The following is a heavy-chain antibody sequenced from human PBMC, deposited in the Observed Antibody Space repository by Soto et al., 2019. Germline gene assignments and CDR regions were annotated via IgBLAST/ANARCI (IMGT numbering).Heavy chain of an antibody. CDR2: IQSGGST. Sequence: EVQLVESGGGLVQPGGSLRLSCAASGFSVSSKYMSWVRQAPGKGLEWVSLIQSGGSTYYAGSVKGRFTISRDNSENTXXXXXXXXXXXXXXXXXXXXXXXHCNGGRCYGVPMDVWGKGTTVTVSA. V-gene: IGHV3-66*01. D-gene: IGHD2-15*01. CDR1: GFSVSSKY. CDR3: XXXXXHCNGGRCYGVPMDV. J-gene: IGHJ6*04.